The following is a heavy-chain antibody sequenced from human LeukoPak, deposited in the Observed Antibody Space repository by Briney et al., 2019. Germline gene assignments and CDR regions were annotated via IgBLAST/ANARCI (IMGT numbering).Heavy chain of an antibody. CDR3: ARQAFGGANPYYFDY. CDR2: IYYSEST. V-gene: IGHV4-39*01. CDR1: GGSISSSTYY. D-gene: IGHD3-10*01. J-gene: IGHJ4*02. Sequence: PSETLSLTCTVSGGSISSSTYYWGWIRQPPGKGLEWIGSIYYSESTYYSPSLQSRVTMSVDTSKNQFSLRVTSVTAADTAVYYCARQAFGGANPYYFDYWGQGTLVTVSS.